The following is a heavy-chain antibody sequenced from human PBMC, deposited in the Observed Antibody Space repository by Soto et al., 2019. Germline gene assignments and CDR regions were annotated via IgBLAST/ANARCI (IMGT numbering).Heavy chain of an antibody. V-gene: IGHV3-7*01. CDR2: IKQDGSEK. CDR1: GFTFSNYW. Sequence: EVQLVESGGGLVQPGGSLRLSCAASGFTFSNYWMSWVRQAPGKGLEWVANIKQDGSEKYYVDSVKGRFTISRDNAKSSLYLQMNSLRAEDTAVYYCARDPGEGQWDYWGQGTLVTVSS. CDR3: ARDPGEGQWDY. D-gene: IGHD3-10*01. J-gene: IGHJ4*02.